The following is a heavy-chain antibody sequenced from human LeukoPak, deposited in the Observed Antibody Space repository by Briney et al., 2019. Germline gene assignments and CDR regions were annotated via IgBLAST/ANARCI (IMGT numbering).Heavy chain of an antibody. D-gene: IGHD3-10*01. CDR2: INHSGST. CDR3: ARIGTTLWFGELKPYNWFDP. CDR1: GGSFSGYY. V-gene: IGHV4-34*01. Sequence: SETLSLTCAVYGGSFSGYYWSWIRQPPGKGLEWIGEINHSGSTNYNPSLKSRVTISVDTSKNQFSLKLSSVTAADTAVYYCARIGTTLWFGELKPYNWFDPWGQGTLVTVSS. J-gene: IGHJ5*02.